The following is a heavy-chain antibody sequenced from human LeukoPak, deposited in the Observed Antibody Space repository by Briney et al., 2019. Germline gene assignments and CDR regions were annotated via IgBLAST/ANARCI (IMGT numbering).Heavy chain of an antibody. CDR3: ARDLRLKTTVTPFGH. CDR2: ISSSSSTI. Sequence: GGSLRLSCGASGFTFSSYSMNWVRQAPGKGLEWVSYISSSSSTIYYADSVKGRFTISRDNAKNSLYLQMNSLRAEDTAVYYCARDLRLKTTVTPFGHWGQGTLVTVSS. D-gene: IGHD4-17*01. J-gene: IGHJ5*02. CDR1: GFTFSSYS. V-gene: IGHV3-48*04.